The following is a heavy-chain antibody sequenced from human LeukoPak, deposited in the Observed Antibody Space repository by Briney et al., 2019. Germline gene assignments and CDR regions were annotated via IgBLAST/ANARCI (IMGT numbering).Heavy chain of an antibody. Sequence: PETLSLTCTVSGGSISSYYWSWIRQPPGKGLEWIGYIYTSGSTNYNPSLKSRVTISVDTSKNQFSLKLSSVTAADTAVYYCARTYYYGSGSFNYFDYWGQGTLVTVSS. CDR2: IYTSGST. CDR1: GGSISSYY. CDR3: ARTYYYGSGSFNYFDY. J-gene: IGHJ4*02. D-gene: IGHD3-10*01. V-gene: IGHV4-4*09.